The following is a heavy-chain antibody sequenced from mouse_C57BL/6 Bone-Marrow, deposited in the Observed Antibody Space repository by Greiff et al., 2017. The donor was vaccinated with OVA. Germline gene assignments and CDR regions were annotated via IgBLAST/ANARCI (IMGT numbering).Heavy chain of an antibody. D-gene: IGHD2-2*01. CDR3: ARDGGLRYAMDY. CDR2: ISDGGSYT. Sequence: DVHLVESGGGLVKPGGSLKLSCAASGFTFSSYAMSWVRQTPEKRLEWVATISDGGSYTYYPDNVKGRFTISRDNAKNNLYLQMSHLKSEDTAMYYCARDGGLRYAMDYWGQGTSVTVSS. CDR1: GFTFSSYA. V-gene: IGHV5-4*01. J-gene: IGHJ4*01.